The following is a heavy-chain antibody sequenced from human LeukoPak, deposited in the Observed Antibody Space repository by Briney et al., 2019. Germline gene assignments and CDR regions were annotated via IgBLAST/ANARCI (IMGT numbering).Heavy chain of an antibody. V-gene: IGHV5-51*01. J-gene: IGHJ4*02. CDR1: GYSFTSYW. Sequence: GESLEISCKGSGYSFTSYWIGWVRQMPGKGLEWMGTIYPGDSDTRYSPSFQGQVTISADKSISTAYLQWSSLKASDTAMYYCARGGVVPAAISPYWGQGTLVTVSS. D-gene: IGHD2-2*02. CDR3: ARGGVVPAAISPY. CDR2: IYPGDSDT.